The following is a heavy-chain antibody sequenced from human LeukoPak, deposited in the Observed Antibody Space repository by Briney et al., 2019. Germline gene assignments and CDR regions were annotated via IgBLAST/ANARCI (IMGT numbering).Heavy chain of an antibody. CDR1: GYTFTSYY. CDR2: INASGGST. D-gene: IGHD6-6*01. J-gene: IGHJ4*02. CDR3: ARDGPRIAALGEDFDY. V-gene: IGHV1-46*01. Sequence: GASVKVSCKASGYTFTSYYMHWVRQAPGQGLEWMGIINASGGSTSYAQKFQGRVTMTRDTSTSTVYMELSSLRSEDTAVYYCARDGPRIAALGEDFDYWGQGTLVTVSS.